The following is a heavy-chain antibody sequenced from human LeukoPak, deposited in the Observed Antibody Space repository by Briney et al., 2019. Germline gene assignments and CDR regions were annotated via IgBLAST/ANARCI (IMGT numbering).Heavy chain of an antibody. Sequence: GGSLRLSCAASGFTFSSYAMNWVRQAPGKGLEWVSGISGSGGSRYYGDSVKGRFIISSVNSNNTLYLQMKSLRVEDTAVYYCAKQYDFWSGPDYWGQGTLVTVSS. CDR2: ISGSGGSR. CDR3: AKQYDFWSGPDY. D-gene: IGHD3-3*01. V-gene: IGHV3-23*01. J-gene: IGHJ4*02. CDR1: GFTFSSYA.